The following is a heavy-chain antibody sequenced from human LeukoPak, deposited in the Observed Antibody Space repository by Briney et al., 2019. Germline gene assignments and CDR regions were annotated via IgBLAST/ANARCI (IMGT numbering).Heavy chain of an antibody. CDR3: AKDSAYYYDSSGYYYD. D-gene: IGHD3-22*01. Sequence: PGGSLRLSCAASGFTFSSYGMHWVRQAPGKGLEWVAFIRYDGTNKYYADSVKGRFTISRDNSKNMLYLQMNSLRAEVTAMYYCAKDSAYYYDSSGYYYDWGQGTLVTVSS. V-gene: IGHV3-30*02. CDR1: GFTFSSYG. CDR2: IRYDGTNK. J-gene: IGHJ4*02.